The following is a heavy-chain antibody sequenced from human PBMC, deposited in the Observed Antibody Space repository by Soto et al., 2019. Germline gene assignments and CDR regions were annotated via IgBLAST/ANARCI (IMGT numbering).Heavy chain of an antibody. Sequence: ASVKVSFKTSGYTFAAYYIHWIRQAPGQGLEWMGWINPTSGGTVYAQNFQDRVTMTRDTSISTAYMELRRLNSDDTAVYYCARDPDYGDYWGYFFDSWGQGTPVTVSS. CDR1: GYTFAAYY. CDR3: ARDPDYGDYWGYFFDS. CDR2: INPTSGGT. V-gene: IGHV1-2*02. D-gene: IGHD4-17*01. J-gene: IGHJ4*02.